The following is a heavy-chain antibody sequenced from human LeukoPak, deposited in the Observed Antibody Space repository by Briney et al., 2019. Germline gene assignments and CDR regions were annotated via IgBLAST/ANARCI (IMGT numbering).Heavy chain of an antibody. Sequence: PGGSLRLSCAASRFTYSDHYMDWVRPAPGKGLESVARIRNRAKSHTTQYAPSVKDRFTISRDHSRNSVYLQMNSLKTEDTAVYFCARVGDYYDTRGFSSDAFDIWGLGTMVTVSS. CDR2: IRNRAKSHTT. D-gene: IGHD3-22*01. CDR3: ARVGDYYDTRGFSSDAFDI. CDR1: RFTYSDHY. V-gene: IGHV3-72*01. J-gene: IGHJ3*02.